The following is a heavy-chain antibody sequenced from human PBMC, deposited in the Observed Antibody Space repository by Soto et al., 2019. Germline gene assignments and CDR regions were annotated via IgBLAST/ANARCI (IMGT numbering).Heavy chain of an antibody. V-gene: IGHV3-73*01. J-gene: IGHJ4*03. D-gene: IGHD3-22*01. CDR2: IRSKANSYAT. CDR1: GFXFSGSA. Sequence: GGSLXLSCAASGFXFSGSAMHWVRRASGKGLEWVGRIRSKANSYATTYAASVEGRFTISRDDSKNTAYLQMNSLKTEDTAVYYCSRQGRGKGLAYFDKSGSSAPINSWGHGTLVTVSS. CDR3: SRQGRGKGLAYFDKSGSSAPINS.